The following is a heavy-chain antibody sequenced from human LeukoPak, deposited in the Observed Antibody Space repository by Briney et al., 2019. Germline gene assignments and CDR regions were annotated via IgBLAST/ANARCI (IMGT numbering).Heavy chain of an antibody. Sequence: GGSLRLSCAASGFTFSSYGMHWVRQAPGKGLEWGALIWYDGRNKYYADSVKGRFTISRDNSKNTRYLQMNSLRDEDTAVYYCARDSKTRALDYWGQGTLVTVSS. CDR1: GFTFSSYG. J-gene: IGHJ4*02. CDR3: ARDSKTRALDY. CDR2: IWYDGRNK. V-gene: IGHV3-33*01. D-gene: IGHD2/OR15-2a*01.